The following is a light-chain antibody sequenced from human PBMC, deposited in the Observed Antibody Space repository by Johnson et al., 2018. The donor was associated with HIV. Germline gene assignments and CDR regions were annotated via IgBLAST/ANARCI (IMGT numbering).Light chain of an antibody. V-gene: IGLV1-51*02. Sequence: SVLTQPPSVSAAPGQKVTISCSGSSSNIGNNYVSWYQQLPGTAPKLLIYENNKRPSGIPDRFSGPKSGTSATLAITGLQTGDEADYYCGTWDSSLSAGYVFGTRTKVTVL. CDR3: GTWDSSLSAGYV. CDR1: SSNIGNNY. CDR2: ENN. J-gene: IGLJ1*01.